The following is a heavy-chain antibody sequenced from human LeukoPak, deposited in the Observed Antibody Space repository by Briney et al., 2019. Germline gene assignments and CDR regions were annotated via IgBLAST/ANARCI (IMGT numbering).Heavy chain of an antibody. CDR2: INHSGST. CDR1: GGSISSSSYY. V-gene: IGHV4-39*07. D-gene: IGHD3-3*01. CDR3: ASGGLRFLELGVEV. J-gene: IGHJ6*04. Sequence: SETLSLTCTASGGSISSSSYYWSWIRQPPGKGLEWIGEINHSGSTNYNPSLKSRVTISVDTSKNQFSLKLSSVTAADTAVYYCASGGLRFLELGVEVWGKGTTVTVSS.